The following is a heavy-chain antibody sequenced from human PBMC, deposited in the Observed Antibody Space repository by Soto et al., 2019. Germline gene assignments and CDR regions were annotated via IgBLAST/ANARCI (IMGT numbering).Heavy chain of an antibody. CDR2: ISSSSSTI. D-gene: IGHD5-18*01. Sequence: EVQLVESGGGLVQPGGSLRLSCAASGFTFSSYSMNWVRQAPGKGLEWVSYISSSSSTIYYADSVKGRFTISRDNAKNSLYLQMNSLRAEDTAVYYCARDSGYSYGPFDYWGQGNLVTVSS. V-gene: IGHV3-48*01. J-gene: IGHJ4*02. CDR1: GFTFSSYS. CDR3: ARDSGYSYGPFDY.